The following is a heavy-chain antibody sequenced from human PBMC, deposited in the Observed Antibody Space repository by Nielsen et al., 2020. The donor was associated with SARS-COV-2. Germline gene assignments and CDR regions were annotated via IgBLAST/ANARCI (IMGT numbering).Heavy chain of an antibody. CDR1: GGSISSYY. V-gene: IGHV4-4*07. CDR3: ARAPSITIFGVVNNFDY. Sequence: SETLSLTCTVSGGSISSYYWSWIRQPAGKGLEWIGRIYTSGSTNYNPSLKSRVTMSVDTSKNQFSLKLSSVTAADTAVYYCARAPSITIFGVVNNFDYWGQGTLVTVSS. D-gene: IGHD3-3*01. CDR2: IYTSGST. J-gene: IGHJ4*02.